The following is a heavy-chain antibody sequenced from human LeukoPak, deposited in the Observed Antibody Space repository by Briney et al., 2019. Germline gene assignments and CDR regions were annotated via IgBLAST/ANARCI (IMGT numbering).Heavy chain of an antibody. CDR2: IYYSGST. Sequence: SQTLSLTCTVSGGSISSGGYYWSWNRQHPGKGLEWIGYIYYSGSTYYNPSLKSRVTISVDTSKNQFSLKLSSVTAADTAVYYCARASSAAGPFDYWGQGTLVTVSS. V-gene: IGHV4-31*03. D-gene: IGHD6-13*01. CDR1: GGSISSGGYY. J-gene: IGHJ4*02. CDR3: ARASSAAGPFDY.